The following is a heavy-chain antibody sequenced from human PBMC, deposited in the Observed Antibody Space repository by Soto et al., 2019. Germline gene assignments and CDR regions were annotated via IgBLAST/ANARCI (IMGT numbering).Heavy chain of an antibody. Sequence: GGSLRLSCAASRFTVGSSYVSWVRQAPGKGLEWVSVIYTGDTPYYADSVKGRFTISRDNSKNTLYLQMNSLRVEDTAVYYCANRLGNYYFSGLPFDLWGQGTMVPVSS. D-gene: IGHD1-26*01. CDR3: ANRLGNYYFSGLPFDL. CDR1: RFTVGSSY. CDR2: IYTGDTP. J-gene: IGHJ3*01. V-gene: IGHV3-53*01.